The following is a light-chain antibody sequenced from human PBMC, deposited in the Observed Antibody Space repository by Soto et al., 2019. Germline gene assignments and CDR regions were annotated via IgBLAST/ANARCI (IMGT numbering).Light chain of an antibody. CDR1: QSVLYSSNNKNY. Sequence: DIVMTQSPDSLAVSLGERATINCKSSQSVLYSSNNKNYLAWYQQKPGQPPKLLVYWASTRESGVPDRFSGSGSGTDLTLTISSLQAEDVAVYYCQQYYSNLYTFGQGTKLEIK. CDR3: QQYYSNLYT. CDR2: WAS. V-gene: IGKV4-1*01. J-gene: IGKJ2*01.